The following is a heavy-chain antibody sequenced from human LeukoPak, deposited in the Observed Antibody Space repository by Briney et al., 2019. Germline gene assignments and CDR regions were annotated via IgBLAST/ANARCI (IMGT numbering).Heavy chain of an antibody. V-gene: IGHV6-1*01. D-gene: IGHD2-15*01. CDR2: TYYRSKWYN. J-gene: IGHJ4*02. CDR3: ARQSSLSGYLDY. Sequence: SQTLSLTCAISGDSVSSNSATWTWIRQSPSRGLEWLGRTYYRSKWYNDYAVSVKSRITINPDTSKNQFSLKLTSVTAADTAVYYCARQSSLSGYLDYWGQGTLVTVSS. CDR1: GDSVSSNSAT.